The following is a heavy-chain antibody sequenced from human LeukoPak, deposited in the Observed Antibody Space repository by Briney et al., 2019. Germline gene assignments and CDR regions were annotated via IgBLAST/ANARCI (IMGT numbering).Heavy chain of an antibody. CDR1: GGSISSSSYY. Sequence: SETLSLTCSVSGGSISSSSYYWGWIRQPPGRGLEWIGSIYYSGSTYYYPSLKSRVTISVDTSKNQFSLKLSSVTAADTAVYYCARPYYYYYYMDVWGKGTTVTVSS. V-gene: IGHV4-39*01. J-gene: IGHJ6*03. CDR3: ARPYYYYYYMDV. CDR2: IYYSGST.